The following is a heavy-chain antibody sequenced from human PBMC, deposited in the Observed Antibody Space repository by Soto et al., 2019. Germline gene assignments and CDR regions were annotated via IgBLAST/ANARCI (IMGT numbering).Heavy chain of an antibody. Sequence: EVQLLESGGGLVQPGGSLRLSCAASGFTFSSYAMSWVRQAPGKGPEWVSLIYSGGSTFYADSVKGRLTISRDNSKNTLSLQMNSLRVEDTAVYYCVRGPYSGNYAGAFDIWGQGTRVTVSS. CDR2: IYSGGST. V-gene: IGHV3-23*03. J-gene: IGHJ3*02. CDR1: GFTFSSYA. D-gene: IGHD1-26*01. CDR3: VRGPYSGNYAGAFDI.